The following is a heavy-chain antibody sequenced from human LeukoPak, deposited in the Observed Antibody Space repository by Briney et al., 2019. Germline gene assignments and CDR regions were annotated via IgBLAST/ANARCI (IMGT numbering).Heavy chain of an antibody. CDR1: GGSFSGYY. CDR2: INHSGST. Sequence: SETLSLTCAVYGGSFSGYYWSWIRQPPGKGLEWIGEINHSGSTNYNPSLKSRVTISVDTSKNQFSLKLSSVTAADTAVYYCARALGSNWADAFDIWGQGTMVTVSS. V-gene: IGHV4-34*01. CDR3: ARALGSNWADAFDI. D-gene: IGHD7-27*01. J-gene: IGHJ3*02.